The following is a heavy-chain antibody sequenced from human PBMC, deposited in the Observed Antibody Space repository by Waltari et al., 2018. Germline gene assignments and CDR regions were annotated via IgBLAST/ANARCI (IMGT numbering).Heavy chain of an antibody. CDR1: GYTFTSYG. J-gene: IGHJ4*02. D-gene: IGHD3-22*01. CDR3: ARETLYYYDSSGYYYFDY. CDR2: ISAYNGNT. V-gene: IGHV1-18*01. Sequence: QVQLVQSVAEVKKPGASVKVSCKASGYTFTSYGISWVRQAPGQGLEWMGWISAYNGNTNYAQKLQGRVTMTTDTSTSTAYMELRSLRSDDTAVYYCARETLYYYDSSGYYYFDYWGQGTLVTVSS.